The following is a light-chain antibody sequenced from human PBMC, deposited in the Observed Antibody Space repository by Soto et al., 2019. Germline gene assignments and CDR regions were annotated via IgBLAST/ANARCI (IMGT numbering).Light chain of an antibody. CDR3: MQALQTPWT. CDR2: LGS. CDR1: QSLLHSNGYNY. J-gene: IGKJ1*01. Sequence: DLVMTQSPLSLPVTPGEPASISCRSSQSLLHSNGYNYLDWYLQKPGQSPQLLIYLGSNRASGVADRFSGRGSGTDFTLKISRVEAEDVGVYYCMQALQTPWTFGQGTKVEIK. V-gene: IGKV2-28*01.